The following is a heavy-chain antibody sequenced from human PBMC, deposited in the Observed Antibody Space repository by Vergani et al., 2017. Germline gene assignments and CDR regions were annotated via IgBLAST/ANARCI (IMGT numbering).Heavy chain of an antibody. J-gene: IGHJ4*02. Sequence: QVQLVQSGAEVKKPGASVKVSCKASGYTFTGYYMHWVRQAPGQGLEWMGWINPIFGTANYAQKFQGRVTITADKSTSTAYMELSSLRSEDTAVYYCASGQGIAASWDYWGQGTLVTVSS. CDR2: INPIFGTA. D-gene: IGHD6-13*01. CDR3: ASGQGIAASWDY. CDR1: GYTFTGYY. V-gene: IGHV1-69*06.